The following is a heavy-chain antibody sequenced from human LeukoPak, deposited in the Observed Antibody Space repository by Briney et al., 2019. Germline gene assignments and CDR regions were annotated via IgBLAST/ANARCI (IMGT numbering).Heavy chain of an antibody. D-gene: IGHD2-2*01. CDR1: GGSISSSSFY. Sequence: SETLSLTCTVSGGSISSSSFYWVWIRQPPGKGLEWIGSIYYSGSTYYNPSLKSRVTISVDTSKNQFSLKLSSVTAADTAVYYCATQIPSSSGFDPWGQGTLVTVSS. CDR2: IYYSGST. J-gene: IGHJ5*02. V-gene: IGHV4-39*07. CDR3: ATQIPSSSGFDP.